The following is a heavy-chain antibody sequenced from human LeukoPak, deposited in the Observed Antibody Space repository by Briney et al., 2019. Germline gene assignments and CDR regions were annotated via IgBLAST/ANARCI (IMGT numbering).Heavy chain of an antibody. Sequence: SQTLSLTRDISGDTVSSNSAAWNWIRQSPSRGLEWLGRTYYRSEWYYDYAVSVKSRITISPDTSKNQFSLQPNSVTADDTAVYYCARGFALDFWGQGTMVTVSS. V-gene: IGHV6-1*01. J-gene: IGHJ3*01. CDR2: TYYRSEWYY. CDR1: GDTVSSNSAA. CDR3: ARGFALDF.